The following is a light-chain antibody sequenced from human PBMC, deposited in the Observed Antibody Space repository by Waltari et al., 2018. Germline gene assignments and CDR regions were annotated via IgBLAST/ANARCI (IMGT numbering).Light chain of an antibody. CDR1: SSDVGGYHY. CDR3: SSYAGSNNYVV. V-gene: IGLV2-8*01. Sequence: QSALTQPPSASGSPGQSVTISCTGTSSDVGGYHYVSWYQQHPGKAPKLMIYEVSQRPSGVPDRFSGSKSGNTASLTVSGLQAEDEADYYCSSYAGSNNYVVFGGGTKLTVL. J-gene: IGLJ2*01. CDR2: EVS.